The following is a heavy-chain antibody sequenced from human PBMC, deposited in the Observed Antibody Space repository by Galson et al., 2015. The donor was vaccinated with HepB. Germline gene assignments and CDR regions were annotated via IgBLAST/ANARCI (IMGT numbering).Heavy chain of an antibody. CDR1: GFTFSSYA. D-gene: IGHD3-9*01. Sequence: SLRLSCAASGFTFSSYAMHWVRQAPGKGLEYVSAISSNGGSTYYANSVKGRFTISRDNSKNTLYLQMGSLRAEDMAVYYCARGGREGHYDILTGYLDTWGQGTLVTVSS. J-gene: IGHJ5*02. CDR2: ISSNGGST. V-gene: IGHV3-64*01. CDR3: ARGGREGHYDILTGYLDT.